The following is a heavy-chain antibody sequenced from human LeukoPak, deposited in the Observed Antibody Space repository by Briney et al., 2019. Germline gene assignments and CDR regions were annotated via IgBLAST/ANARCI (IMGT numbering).Heavy chain of an antibody. CDR3: ARELLSYYYYYMDV. CDR2: IKQDGSEK. V-gene: IGHV3-7*01. D-gene: IGHD2-21*02. J-gene: IGHJ6*03. CDR1: GFTFSSYW. Sequence: GGSLRLSCAASGFTFSSYWMSWVRQAPGKGLEWGANIKQDGSEKYYVDSVKGRFTISRDNAKNSLYLQMNSLRAEDTAVYYCARELLSYYYYYMDVWGKGDTVTVSS.